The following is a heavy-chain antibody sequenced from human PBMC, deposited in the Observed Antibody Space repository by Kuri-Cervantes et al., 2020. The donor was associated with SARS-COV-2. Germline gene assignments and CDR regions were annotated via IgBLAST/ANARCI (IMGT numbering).Heavy chain of an antibody. CDR1: GGSFSGYY. CDR2: INHSGST. CDR3: ARAVNDDSSGYYYGWFDP. V-gene: IGHV4-34*01. J-gene: IGHJ5*02. D-gene: IGHD3-22*01. Sequence: SETLSLTCAVYGGSFSGYYWSWIRQPPGKGLEWIGEINHSGSTNYNPSLKSRVTVSVDTSKNQFSLKLSSVTAADTAVYYCARAVNDDSSGYYYGWFDPWGQGTLVTVSS.